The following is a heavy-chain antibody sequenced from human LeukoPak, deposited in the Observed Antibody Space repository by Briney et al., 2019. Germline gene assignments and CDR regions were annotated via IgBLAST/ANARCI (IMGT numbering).Heavy chain of an antibody. CDR2: TYYRSKWYY. D-gene: IGHD2-15*01. Sequence: SQTLSLTCAISGDSVSSNNAAWNWIRQSPSRGLEWLGRTYYRSKWYYDYAVSVKSRITINPDISKNQFSLQLNSVTPEDTAVYYCARDPWYCSGASCHLLFDPWGQGTLVTVSS. V-gene: IGHV6-1*01. CDR1: GDSVSSNNAA. J-gene: IGHJ5*02. CDR3: ARDPWYCSGASCHLLFDP.